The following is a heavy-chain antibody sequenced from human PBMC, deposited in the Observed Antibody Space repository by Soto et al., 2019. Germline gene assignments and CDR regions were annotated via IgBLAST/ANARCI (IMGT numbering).Heavy chain of an antibody. V-gene: IGHV4-59*01. J-gene: IGHJ6*02. CDR2: IYYSGST. CDR1: GGSISSYY. D-gene: IGHD6-13*01. CDR3: ARVRIAAAGIYYYGMDV. Sequence: ETLSLTCTVSGGSISSYYWSWIRQPPGKGLEWIGYIYYSGSTNYNPSLKSRVTISVDTSKNQFSLKLSSVTAADTAVYYCARVRIAAAGIYYYGMDVWGQGTTVTVSS.